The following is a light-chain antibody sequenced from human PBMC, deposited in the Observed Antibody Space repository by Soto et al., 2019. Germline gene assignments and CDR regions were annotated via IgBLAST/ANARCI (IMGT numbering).Light chain of an antibody. CDR2: DAS. Sequence: DIVLTQSPGTLSLSPGERATLTCRASQSVSSGSLAWYQQKSGRAPRLLIYDASSRATGIPDRFSGSGSGTDFTLTISRLEPGDFAIYYCQQYGSSSITFGQGTRLEIK. CDR3: QQYGSSSIT. J-gene: IGKJ5*01. V-gene: IGKV3-20*01. CDR1: QSVSSGS.